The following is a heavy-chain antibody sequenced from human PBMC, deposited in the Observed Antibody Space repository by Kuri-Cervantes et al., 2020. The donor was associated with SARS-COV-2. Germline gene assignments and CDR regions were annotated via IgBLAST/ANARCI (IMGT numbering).Heavy chain of an antibody. CDR3: ARDSEGKYDLWSGYQYYYFYGMDV. J-gene: IGHJ6*02. CDR1: GFSFSTYS. V-gene: IGHV3-21*01. CDR2: ISSSSSYI. Sequence: GGSLRLSCAASGFSFSTYSMNWVRQAPGKGLEWVASISSSSSYIYYADSLRGRFTISRDNAKNSLYLQMGSLRAEDTAVYYCARDSEGKYDLWSGYQYYYFYGMDVWGQGTAVTVSS. D-gene: IGHD3/OR15-3a*01.